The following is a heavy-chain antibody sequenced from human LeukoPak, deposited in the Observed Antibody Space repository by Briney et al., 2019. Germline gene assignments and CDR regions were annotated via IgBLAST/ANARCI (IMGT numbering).Heavy chain of an antibody. CDR3: ARDHDAPVGAIDY. CDR1: GYTVTSYY. CDR2: VNPSGSS. V-gene: IGHV1-46*01. D-gene: IGHD1-26*01. Sequence: ASVKVSCKASGYTVTSYYMHWVRQAPGQGLEWMAIVNPSGSSSYAQKFQGRATLTRATSTNTVYMELSSLRSEDTAVYYCARDHDAPVGAIDYWGQGTLVTVSS. J-gene: IGHJ4*02.